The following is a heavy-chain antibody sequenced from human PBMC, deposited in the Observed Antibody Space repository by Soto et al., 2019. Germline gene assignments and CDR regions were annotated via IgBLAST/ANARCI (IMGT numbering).Heavy chain of an antibody. CDR2: IYYSVDT. V-gene: IGHV4-31*03. J-gene: IGHJ3*01. Sequence: QVQLQESGPGLVKPSQTLSLTCTVSGDSISTARYYWNWIRQHPGKGLEWIGYIYYSVDTSYNPSLQSRVFISVDTSKNQFSLKLSGVTAADTAVYYCARNPSHLCANSSCHALDLWGQGTMVTVSS. CDR1: GDSISTARYY. D-gene: IGHD6-6*01. CDR3: ARNPSHLCANSSCHALDL.